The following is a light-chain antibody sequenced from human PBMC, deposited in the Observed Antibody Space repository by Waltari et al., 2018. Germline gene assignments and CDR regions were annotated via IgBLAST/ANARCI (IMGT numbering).Light chain of an antibody. CDR1: KNINRW. J-gene: IGKJ1*01. CDR3: QHYESAPWA. CDR2: EAS. V-gene: IGKV1-5*03. Sequence: DIQMTQSPSSLSASVGDKVTITCQASKNINRWLAWFQQKPGKAPKPLIYEASTLESGVSSRFSGSGSGTDFTLTISSLQPEDFATYYCQHYESAPWAFGQGTKVEVK.